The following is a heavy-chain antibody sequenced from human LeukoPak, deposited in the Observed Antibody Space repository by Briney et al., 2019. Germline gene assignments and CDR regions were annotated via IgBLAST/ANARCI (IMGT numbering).Heavy chain of an antibody. Sequence: GASVKVSCKASGYTFTSYAMHWVRQAPGQRLECMGWINAGNGNTKYSQKFQGRVTITRDTSASTAYMELSSLRSEDTAVYYCARDLTRGFGESQYYGMDVWGKGTTVTVSS. CDR3: ARDLTRGFGESQYYGMDV. D-gene: IGHD3-10*01. J-gene: IGHJ6*04. CDR1: GYTFTSYA. V-gene: IGHV1-3*01. CDR2: INAGNGNT.